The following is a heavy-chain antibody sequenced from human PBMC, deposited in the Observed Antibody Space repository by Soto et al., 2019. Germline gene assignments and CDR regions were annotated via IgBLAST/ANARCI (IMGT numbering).Heavy chain of an antibody. CDR2: ISSSSNNT. CDR1: GFTFSDYY. J-gene: IGHJ4*02. D-gene: IGHD3-22*01. CDR3: ASSYYDSSGLIDY. Sequence: PGGSLRLSCAASGFTFSDYYMSWIRQAPGKGLEWVSYISSSSNNTHYADSVKGRFTISRDNAKNSLYLQMNSLRAEDTAVYYCASSYYDSSGLIDYWGQGTLVTVSS. V-gene: IGHV3-11*06.